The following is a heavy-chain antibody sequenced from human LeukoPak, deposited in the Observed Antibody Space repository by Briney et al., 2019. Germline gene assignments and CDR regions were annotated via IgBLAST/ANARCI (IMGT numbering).Heavy chain of an antibody. Sequence: GASVKVSCKASGYTFTSYYMHWVRQAPGQGLEWMGIINPSGGSTSYAQKFQGRVTMTRDTSTSTVYMELSSLRSEDTAVCYCARQGFHYYGMDVWGQGTTVTVSS. CDR2: INPSGGST. D-gene: IGHD3-3*01. J-gene: IGHJ6*02. CDR3: ARQGFHYYGMDV. V-gene: IGHV1-46*01. CDR1: GYTFTSYY.